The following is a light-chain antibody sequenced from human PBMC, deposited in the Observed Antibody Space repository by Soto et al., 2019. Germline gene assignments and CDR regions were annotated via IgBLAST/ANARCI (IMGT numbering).Light chain of an antibody. CDR1: QDTTTY. V-gene: IGKV1-9*01. CDR2: PAS. Sequence: DIQLTQSPSFLSASVGDRVTIACRASQDTTTYLAWYQQKPGKAPKLLISPASTLQSGVPSRFSASGSGTEFTLTISSLQPEDLATYYCQQFTTYPITFGQGTRLDIK. CDR3: QQFTTYPIT. J-gene: IGKJ5*01.